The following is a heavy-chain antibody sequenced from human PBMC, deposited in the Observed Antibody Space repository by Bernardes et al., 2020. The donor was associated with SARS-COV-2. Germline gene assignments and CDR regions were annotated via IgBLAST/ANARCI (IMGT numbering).Heavy chain of an antibody. CDR3: ASLDRFTDAFDI. J-gene: IGHJ3*02. CDR2: IYYSGST. Sequence: SETLYLTCTVSGGSISSYYWSWIRQPPGKGLEWIGYIYYSGSTNYNPSLKSRVTISVDTSKNQFSLKLSSVTAADTAVYYCASLDRFTDAFDIWGQGTMVTVSS. D-gene: IGHD3-22*01. V-gene: IGHV4-59*08. CDR1: GGSISSYY.